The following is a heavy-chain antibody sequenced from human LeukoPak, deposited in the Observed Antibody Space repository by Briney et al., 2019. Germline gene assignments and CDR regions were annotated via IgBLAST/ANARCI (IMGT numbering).Heavy chain of an antibody. CDR2: IIPIFGTA. CDR1: GGTFNSYA. Sequence: SVKVSCKASGGTFNSYAISWVRQAPGQGLEWMGRIIPIFGTANYAQKFQGRVTITTDESTSTAYMELSSLRSEDTAVYYCARVYYDSSGYYLHFDYWGQGTLVTVSS. V-gene: IGHV1-69*05. J-gene: IGHJ4*02. CDR3: ARVYYDSSGYYLHFDY. D-gene: IGHD3-22*01.